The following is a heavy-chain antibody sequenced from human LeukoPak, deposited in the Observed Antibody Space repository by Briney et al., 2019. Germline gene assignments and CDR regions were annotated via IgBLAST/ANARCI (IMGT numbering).Heavy chain of an antibody. CDR3: ARDPQGIVVVTAAMTHCSGGRCGRDAFDY. D-gene: IGHD2-2*01. Sequence: GRSLRLSCAASGFTFSSYGMRWVRQAPGKGLEWVAVIWYDGSNKYYADSVKGRFTISRDNSKNTLYLQMNSLRAEDTAVYYCARDPQGIVVVTAAMTHCSGGRCGRDAFDYWGQGTLVTVSS. V-gene: IGHV3-33*01. CDR1: GFTFSSYG. CDR2: IWYDGSNK. J-gene: IGHJ4*02.